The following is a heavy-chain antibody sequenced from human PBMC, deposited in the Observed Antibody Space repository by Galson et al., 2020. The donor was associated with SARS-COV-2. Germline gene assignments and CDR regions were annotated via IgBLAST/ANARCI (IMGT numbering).Heavy chain of an antibody. D-gene: IGHD3-3*01. Sequence: ETSETLSLTCTVSGGSITRTDDYWGWIRQPPGKGLEWIGSIYYRGSTYYNPSLKSRVTISVDTSKNQFSLKLSSVTAADTAVYWCARAGRITVFGVLSYGMDVWGQGTTVTVSS. CDR1: GGSITRTDDY. J-gene: IGHJ6*02. CDR3: ARAGRITVFGVLSYGMDV. CDR2: IYYRGST. V-gene: IGHV4-39*02.